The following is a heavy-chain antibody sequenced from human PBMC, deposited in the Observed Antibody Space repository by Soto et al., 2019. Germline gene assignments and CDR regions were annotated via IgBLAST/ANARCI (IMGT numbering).Heavy chain of an antibody. D-gene: IGHD6-13*01. J-gene: IGHJ6*02. CDR1: GGSISSSNW. CDR2: IYHSGST. V-gene: IGHV4-4*02. Sequence: PSETLSLTCAVSGGSISSSNWWSWVRQPPGKGLEWIGEIYHSGSTNYNPSLKSRVTISVDKSKNQFSLKLSSVTAADTAVYYCARDSGIAAAGTNYYYYGMDVWGQGTTVTV. CDR3: ARDSGIAAAGTNYYYYGMDV.